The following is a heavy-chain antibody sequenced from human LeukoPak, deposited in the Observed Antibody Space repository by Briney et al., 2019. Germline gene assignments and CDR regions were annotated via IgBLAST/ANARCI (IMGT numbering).Heavy chain of an antibody. Sequence: GGSLRLSCAASGFTFSSCSMNWVRQAPGKGLEWVSYISSSSSTIYYADSVKGRFTISRDNAKNSLYLQMNSLRAEDTAVYYCARDQVVTTVTTTFDYWGQGTLVTVSS. CDR2: ISSSSSTI. J-gene: IGHJ4*02. CDR1: GFTFSSCS. V-gene: IGHV3-48*01. CDR3: ARDQVVTTVTTTFDY. D-gene: IGHD4-11*01.